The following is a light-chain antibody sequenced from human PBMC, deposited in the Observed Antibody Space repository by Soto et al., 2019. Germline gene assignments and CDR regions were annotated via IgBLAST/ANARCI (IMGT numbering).Light chain of an antibody. J-gene: IGKJ1*01. CDR2: DTS. CDR1: QSVSSR. CDR3: QQCNDWPWT. V-gene: IGKV3-15*01. Sequence: ILMTQSPATLAVSPGERATLSCRASQSVSSRLAWYQQKPGQAPRLLISDTSTRTTDIPARFSASGSGTEFTLTINSLQPEDVEVYYCQQCNDWPWTFGQGTKVDIK.